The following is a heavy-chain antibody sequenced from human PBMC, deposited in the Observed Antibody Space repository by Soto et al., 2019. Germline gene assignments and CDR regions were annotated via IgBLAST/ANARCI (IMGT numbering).Heavy chain of an antibody. J-gene: IGHJ4*02. V-gene: IGHV3-7*03. CDR2: INQDGSEK. D-gene: IGHD3-22*01. Sequence: GGSLRLSCAASGITLSSHWMSWVRQAPGKGLEWVANINQDGSEKYYVDSVKGRFTISRDNAKNSLYLQMDSLRAEDTAVYYCARVMIVVCFDNWGQGTLVTVSS. CDR1: GITLSSHW. CDR3: ARVMIVVCFDN.